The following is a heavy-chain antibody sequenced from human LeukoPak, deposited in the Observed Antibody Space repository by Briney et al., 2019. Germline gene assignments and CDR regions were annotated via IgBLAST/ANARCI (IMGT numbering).Heavy chain of an antibody. Sequence: ASVKVSCKASGYTFTSYDINWVRQATGQGLEWMGWMNPNSGNTGYAQKFQGRVTITRNTSIGTAYMELRSLTSEDTAVYYCARGQKYNWNGFNYWGQGTLVTVSS. J-gene: IGHJ4*02. CDR2: MNPNSGNT. D-gene: IGHD1-20*01. CDR3: ARGQKYNWNGFNY. CDR1: GYTFTSYD. V-gene: IGHV1-8*03.